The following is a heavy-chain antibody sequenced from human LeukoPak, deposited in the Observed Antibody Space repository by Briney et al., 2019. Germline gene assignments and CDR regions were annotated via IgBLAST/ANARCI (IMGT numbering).Heavy chain of an antibody. CDR1: GGSISSYY. V-gene: IGHV4-59*08. CDR3: ARRVAVAGYFDY. CDR2: IYYSGSI. J-gene: IGHJ4*02. Sequence: SETLSLTCTVSGGSISSYYWSWIRQPPGKGLEWIGYIYYSGSINYNPSLKSRVTISVDTSKNQFSLKLSSVTAADTAVYYCARRVAVAGYFDYWGQGTLVTVSS. D-gene: IGHD6-19*01.